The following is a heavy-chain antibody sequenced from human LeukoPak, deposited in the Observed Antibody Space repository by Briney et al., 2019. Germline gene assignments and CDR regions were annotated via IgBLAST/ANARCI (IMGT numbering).Heavy chain of an antibody. CDR3: ARARSQHGYSYGYNGYYFDY. CDR1: GFTFSSYS. CDR2: ISSSSSYI. D-gene: IGHD5-18*01. V-gene: IGHV3-21*01. J-gene: IGHJ4*02. Sequence: GGSLRLSCAASGFTFSSYSMNWVRQAPGKGLEWVSSISSSSSYIYYADSVKGRFTISRDNAKNSLYLQMNSLRAEDTAVYYCARARSQHGYSYGYNGYYFDYWGQGTLVTVSS.